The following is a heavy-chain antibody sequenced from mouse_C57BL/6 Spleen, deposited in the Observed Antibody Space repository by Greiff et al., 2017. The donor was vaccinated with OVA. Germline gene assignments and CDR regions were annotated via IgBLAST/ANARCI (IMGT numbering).Heavy chain of an antibody. D-gene: IGHD2-1*01. J-gene: IGHJ4*01. Sequence: EVKVEESGGGLVKPGGSLKLSCAASGFTFSDYGMHWVRQAPEKGLEWVAYISSGSSTIYYADTVKGRFTISRDNAKNTLFLQMTSLRSEDTAMYYCARSGGNYPYYAMDYWGQGTSVTVSS. CDR3: ARSGGNYPYYAMDY. CDR2: ISSGSSTI. V-gene: IGHV5-17*01. CDR1: GFTFSDYG.